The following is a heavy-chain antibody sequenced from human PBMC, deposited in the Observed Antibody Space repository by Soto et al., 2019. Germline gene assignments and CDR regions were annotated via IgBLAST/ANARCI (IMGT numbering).Heavy chain of an antibody. CDR3: TKAPGIAVSNDI. CDR1: GYTFKNYG. V-gene: IGHV1-18*01. J-gene: IGHJ3*02. Sequence: VASVKVSCKASGYTFKNYGISWVRQAPGQGLEWMACISAYNGNTNYAQKLQGRVTVTTDTSTSTAYMELRSLRSDDTAVYYCTKAPGIAVSNDIWGQGTMVTVSS. CDR2: ISAYNGNT. D-gene: IGHD6-19*01.